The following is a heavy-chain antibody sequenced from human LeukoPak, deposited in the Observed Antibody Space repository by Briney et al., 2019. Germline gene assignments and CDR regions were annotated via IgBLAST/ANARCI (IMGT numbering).Heavy chain of an antibody. CDR2: IYTSGST. CDR3: ASAAWSVMIFGSPYYYMDV. CDR1: GGSISSYY. V-gene: IGHV4-4*07. D-gene: IGHD3/OR15-3a*01. Sequence: SETLSLTCTVSGGSISSYYWSWIRQPAGKGLEWIGRIYTSGSTNYNPSLKSRVTISVDTSKNQFSLKLSSVTAADTAVYYCASAAWSVMIFGSPYYYMDVWGKGTTVTVSS. J-gene: IGHJ6*03.